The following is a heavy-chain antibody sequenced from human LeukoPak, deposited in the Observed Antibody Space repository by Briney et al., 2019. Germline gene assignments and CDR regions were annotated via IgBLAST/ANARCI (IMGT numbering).Heavy chain of an antibody. D-gene: IGHD6-13*01. Sequence: QTGGSLRLSCAASGFTFSSYAMTWVRQAPGKGLEWVSAISDSGGSTYYADSVKGRFTISRDNSKNTVYLQMNSLRAEDTAVYYCAKDLLGAPGPDYWGQGILVTVSS. V-gene: IGHV3-23*01. CDR3: AKDLLGAPGPDY. J-gene: IGHJ4*02. CDR2: ISDSGGST. CDR1: GFTFSSYA.